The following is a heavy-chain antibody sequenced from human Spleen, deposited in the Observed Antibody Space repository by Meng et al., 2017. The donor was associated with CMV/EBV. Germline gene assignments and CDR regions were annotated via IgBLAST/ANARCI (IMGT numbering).Heavy chain of an antibody. J-gene: IGHJ4*02. D-gene: IGHD5-12*01. CDR2: VYYTGST. V-gene: IGHV4-39*01. Sequence: GSLRLSCTVSDDFISSSYYYWGWIRQPPGKGLEWIGNVYYTGSTNYNPSLKSRVSISIDRSKDQFSLRVHSVTAADTAVYYCARHQYTGYETPLDSWGQGTLVTVSS. CDR1: DDFISSSYYY. CDR3: ARHQYTGYETPLDS.